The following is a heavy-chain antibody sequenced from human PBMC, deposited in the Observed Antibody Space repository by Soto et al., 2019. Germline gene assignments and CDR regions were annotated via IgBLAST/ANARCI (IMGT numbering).Heavy chain of an antibody. V-gene: IGHV4-39*02. CDR3: SRRAPEGFDP. Sequence: QLQLQESGPGLVKPSETLSLTCTVSGGTIRSSNYYWAWIRQPPGKGLEWIGSIDYSGSTYYNPSLESRVTISVDTSKNHFSLKLGSVTAADTDLYYCSRRAPEGFDPWGQGTLVTVSS. CDR2: IDYSGST. CDR1: GGTIRSSNYY. J-gene: IGHJ5*02.